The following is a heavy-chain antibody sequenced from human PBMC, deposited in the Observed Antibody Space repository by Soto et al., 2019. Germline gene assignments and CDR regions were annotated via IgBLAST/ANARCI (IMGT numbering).Heavy chain of an antibody. CDR1: GFTFSDYA. Sequence: EVQLLESGGGLVQPGGSLRLSCVASGFTFSDYAMSWVRHVPGKGLEWVSAITDSGVSTYYADYVKGRFTISRDNSKNTRFLQMNSLRVEDTAIYFCAKISSAHYYYYVMGVWGQGTTVTVSS. CDR2: ITDSGVST. CDR3: AKISSAHYYYYVMGV. J-gene: IGHJ6*02. D-gene: IGHD3-22*01. V-gene: IGHV3-23*01.